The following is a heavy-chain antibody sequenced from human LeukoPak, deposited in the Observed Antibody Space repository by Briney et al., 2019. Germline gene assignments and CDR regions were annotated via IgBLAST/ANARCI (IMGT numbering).Heavy chain of an antibody. CDR1: GFTFSSYA. V-gene: IGHV3-30-3*02. CDR2: ISYDGSNK. D-gene: IGHD6-13*01. J-gene: IGHJ4*02. Sequence: GGSLRLSCAASGFTFSSYAMHWVRQAPGKGLEWVAVISYDGSNKYYADSVKGRFTISRDNSKNTPYLQMNSLRAEDTAVYYCAKKGSIAAAPADYWGQGTLVTVSS. CDR3: AKKGSIAAAPADY.